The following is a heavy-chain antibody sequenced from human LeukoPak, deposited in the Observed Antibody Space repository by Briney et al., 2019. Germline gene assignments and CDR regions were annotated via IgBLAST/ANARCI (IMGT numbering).Heavy chain of an antibody. Sequence: GGSLRLSCAASGFTVSSNYMGWVRQAPGKGLEWVSVIYSGGSTQYADSVKGRFTISRDNSNNTLYLQMNSLRAEDTAVYYCARKSGYSNYNYFDYWGQGTLVTVSS. J-gene: IGHJ4*02. D-gene: IGHD4-11*01. CDR3: ARKSGYSNYNYFDY. CDR1: GFTVSSNY. V-gene: IGHV3-53*01. CDR2: IYSGGST.